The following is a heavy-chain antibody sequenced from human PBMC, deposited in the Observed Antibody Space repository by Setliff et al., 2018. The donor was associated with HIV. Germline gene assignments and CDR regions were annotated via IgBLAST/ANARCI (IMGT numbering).Heavy chain of an antibody. CDR1: GYSFAAYY. CDR2: INHNSGGT. Sequence: ASVKVSCKAAGYSFAAYYIHWVRQAPGQGLDWMGWINHNSGGTNYAQKFQGRVTSTRDTSISTANMELSGLRSDDTAVYYCARDPALTYSGYVYWYFDLWGRGTLVTVSS. V-gene: IGHV1-2*02. D-gene: IGHD5-12*01. CDR3: ARDPALTYSGYVYWYFDL. J-gene: IGHJ2*01.